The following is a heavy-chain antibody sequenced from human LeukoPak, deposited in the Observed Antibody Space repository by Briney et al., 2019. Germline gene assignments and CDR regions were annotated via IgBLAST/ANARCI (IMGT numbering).Heavy chain of an antibody. V-gene: IGHV3-23*01. D-gene: IGHD3-3*01. J-gene: IGHJ4*02. Sequence: HPGGSLRLSCAASGFTFSTYAMSWVRQAPGKGLEWVSAISGSGGTTYYADSVKGRFTISRDNSKNTLHLQMNSLRAEDTAVYYCAKRSVGYDFWGGVDYWGQGTLVTVSA. CDR3: AKRSVGYDFWGGVDY. CDR2: ISGSGGTT. CDR1: GFTFSTYA.